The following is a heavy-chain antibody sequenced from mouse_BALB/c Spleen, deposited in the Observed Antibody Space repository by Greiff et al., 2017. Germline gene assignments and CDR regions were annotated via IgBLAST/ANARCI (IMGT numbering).Heavy chain of an antibody. D-gene: IGHD2-4*01. CDR1: GFTFSSYA. Sequence: EVQGVESGGGLVKPGGSLKLSCAASGFTFSSYAMSWVRQTPEKRLEWVASISSGGSTYYPDSVKGRFTISRDNARNILYLQMSSLRSEDTAMYYCARGNDYGWYFDVWGAGTTVTVSS. CDR3: ARGNDYGWYFDV. CDR2: ISSGGST. V-gene: IGHV5-6-5*01. J-gene: IGHJ1*01.